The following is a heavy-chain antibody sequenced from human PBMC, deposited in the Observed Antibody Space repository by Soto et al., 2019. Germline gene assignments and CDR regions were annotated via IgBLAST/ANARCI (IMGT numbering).Heavy chain of an antibody. Sequence: EVQLVESGGGLVQPGGSLRLSCAASGFTFSVYWMHWVRQAPGKGLVWVSRIDSDGSTTSYADSVKGRFTISRDNAKSTLYLQMNSLSAKDTAVYYCARPGYSNYGPGVDVWGQGTTVTVSS. D-gene: IGHD4-4*01. CDR1: GFTFSVYW. CDR2: IDSDGSTT. J-gene: IGHJ6*01. CDR3: ARPGYSNYGPGVDV. V-gene: IGHV3-74*01.